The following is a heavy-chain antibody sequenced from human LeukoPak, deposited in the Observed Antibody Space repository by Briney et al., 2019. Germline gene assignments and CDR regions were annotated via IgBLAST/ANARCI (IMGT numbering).Heavy chain of an antibody. CDR3: ARVAHSYYDFWSGYQTFDY. Sequence: SETLSLTCTVSGGSISSGDYYWSWIRQPPGTGLEWIGYIYYSGSTYYNPSLKSRVTISVDTSKNQFSLKLSSVTAADTAVYYCARVAHSYYDFWSGYQTFDYWGQGTLVTVSS. D-gene: IGHD3-3*01. J-gene: IGHJ4*02. CDR2: IYYSGST. V-gene: IGHV4-30-4*01. CDR1: GGSISSGDYY.